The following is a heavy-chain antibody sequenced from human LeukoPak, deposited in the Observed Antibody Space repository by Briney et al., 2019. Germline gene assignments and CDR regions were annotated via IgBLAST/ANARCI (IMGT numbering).Heavy chain of an antibody. CDR3: ARLNMRYYYGSGSSVYYYYYYMDV. Sequence: GESLKISCKGSGYSFTSYWIGWVRQMPGKGLEWMGISYPGDSDTRYSPSFQGQVTISADKSISTAYLQWRSLKASDTAMYYCARLNMRYYYGSGSSVYYYYYYMDVWGKGTTVTISS. D-gene: IGHD3-10*01. J-gene: IGHJ6*03. CDR2: SYPGDSDT. CDR1: GYSFTSYW. V-gene: IGHV5-51*01.